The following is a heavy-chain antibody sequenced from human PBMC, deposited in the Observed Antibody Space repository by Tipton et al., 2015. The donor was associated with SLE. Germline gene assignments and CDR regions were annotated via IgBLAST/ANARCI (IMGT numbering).Heavy chain of an antibody. CDR2: INHSGNT. CDR3: ARPYRGGWNGVFHI. J-gene: IGHJ3*02. V-gene: IGHV4-39*07. Sequence: TLSLTCTVSGASIGTSNYYWSWIRQPPGRGLEWIGGINHSGNTYYNPSLKSRVTISVDTSKNQFSLKGNSVTAADTAVYDCARPYRGGWNGVFHIWGQGKMVTVSS. D-gene: IGHD2-8*01. CDR1: GASIGTSNYY.